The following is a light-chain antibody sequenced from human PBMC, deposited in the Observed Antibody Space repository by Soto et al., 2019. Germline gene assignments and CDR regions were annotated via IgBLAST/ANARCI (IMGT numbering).Light chain of an antibody. CDR3: QSYDSSLSAYV. J-gene: IGLJ1*01. Sequence: QSVLTQPPSMSGAPGQRVTISCTGSSSNIGAGYDVHWYQQLPGTAPKLLIYGNSNRPSGVPDRFSGSKSGTSASLAITGLQAEDEADYYCQSYDSSLSAYVFGTGTKVTV. V-gene: IGLV1-40*01. CDR2: GNS. CDR1: SSNIGAGYD.